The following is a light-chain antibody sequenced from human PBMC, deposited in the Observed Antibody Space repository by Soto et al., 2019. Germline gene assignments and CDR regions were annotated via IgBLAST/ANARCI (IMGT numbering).Light chain of an antibody. V-gene: IGLV2-14*01. CDR3: SSYTSSSTEV. J-gene: IGLJ1*01. CDR2: DVS. CDR1: SSDVGGYNY. Sequence: QSMLTQPASVSGSPGQSITISCTGTSSDVGGYNYVSWYQQHPGKAPKLMIYDVSNRPSGVSNRFSGSKSGNTASLTISGLRAEDEADYYCSSYTSSSTEVFGTGTKVTVL.